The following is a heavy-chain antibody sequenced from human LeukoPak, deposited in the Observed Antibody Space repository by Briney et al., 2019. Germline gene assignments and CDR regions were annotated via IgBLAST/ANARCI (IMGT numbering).Heavy chain of an antibody. CDR1: GGSFSGYY. CDR2: INHSGST. Sequence: SETLSLTCAVYGGSFSGYYWSWIRQPPGKGLEWIGEINHSGSTNYNPSLKSRVTISVDTSKNQFSLKLSSVTAADTAVYYCARRLRVPYDSSGYSTWGQGTLVTVSS. J-gene: IGHJ5*02. D-gene: IGHD3-22*01. V-gene: IGHV4-34*01. CDR3: ARRLRVPYDSSGYST.